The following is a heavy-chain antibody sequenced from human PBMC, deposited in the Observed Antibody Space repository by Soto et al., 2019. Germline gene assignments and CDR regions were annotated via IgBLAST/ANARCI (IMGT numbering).Heavy chain of an antibody. CDR2: ISYDGSNK. J-gene: IGHJ6*02. D-gene: IGHD2-8*01. CDR1: GFTFSSYG. Sequence: QVQLVESGGGVVQPGRSLRLSCAASGFTFSSYGMHWVRQAPGKGLEWVAVISYDGSNKYYADSVKGRFTISRDNSKNTLYLQMNSLRAEDTAVYYCAKDDIVLMVYASPIRSGGMAVWGQGTTVTVSS. V-gene: IGHV3-30*18. CDR3: AKDDIVLMVYASPIRSGGMAV.